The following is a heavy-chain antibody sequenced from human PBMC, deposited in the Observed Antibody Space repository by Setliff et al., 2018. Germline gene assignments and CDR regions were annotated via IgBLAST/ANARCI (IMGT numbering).Heavy chain of an antibody. CDR3: AKEDYSDSSGYDF. V-gene: IGHV3-30*02. CDR1: GFTFSSYG. D-gene: IGHD3-22*01. Sequence: LRLSCAASGFTFSSYGMHWVRQAPGRGLEWVGYIPYDGSNQFYPDSLKGRFTISRDNSQNTVFLQVNSLRPEDSAAYYCAKEDYSDSSGYDFWGQGTPVTVSS. J-gene: IGHJ4*02. CDR2: IPYDGSNQ.